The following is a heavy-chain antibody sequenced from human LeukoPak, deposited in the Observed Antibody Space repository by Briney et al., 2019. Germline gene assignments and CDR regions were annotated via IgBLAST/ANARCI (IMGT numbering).Heavy chain of an antibody. Sequence: GGSLRLSCAASGFTFSSYVMHWVRQAPGKGLEWVALISSDENNKYHADSVKGRFTISRDNSKNTLFLQMNSLRPEDTAVYYCASKWFCGGDCYYQIDFWGQGTLVTVSS. CDR3: ASKWFCGGDCYYQIDF. D-gene: IGHD2-21*02. CDR2: ISSDENNK. J-gene: IGHJ4*02. CDR1: GFTFSSYV. V-gene: IGHV3-30*03.